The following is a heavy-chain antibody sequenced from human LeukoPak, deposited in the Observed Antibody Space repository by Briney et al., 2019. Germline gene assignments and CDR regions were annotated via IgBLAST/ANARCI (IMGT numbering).Heavy chain of an antibody. D-gene: IGHD5-12*01. CDR1: GFTFSSFG. CDR3: AKDLAIVAMMADAFDI. CDR2: IWYEGSNK. V-gene: IGHV3-30*02. J-gene: IGHJ3*02. Sequence: GGSLRLSCALSGFTFSSFGMQWFRQAPDGGREWVAYIWYEGSNKYYADSVEGRFIISRDTSKNTLYLQINSLRAEDTGMYYCAKDLAIVAMMADAFDIWGQGTMVTVSS.